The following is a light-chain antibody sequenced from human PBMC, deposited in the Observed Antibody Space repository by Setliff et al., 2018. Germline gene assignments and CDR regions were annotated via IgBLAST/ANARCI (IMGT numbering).Light chain of an antibody. CDR2: DVS. V-gene: IGLV2-14*01. J-gene: IGLJ1*01. CDR1: SSDVASYNY. Sequence: QSALTQSASVSGSPGQSITISCTGTSSDVASYNYVSWYQQYPGKAPQLLIYDVSMRPSGVSDRFSGSKSGDTASLTISGLRAEDEADYYCSSYTGSSTYVFGTGTKVTVL. CDR3: SSYTGSSTYV.